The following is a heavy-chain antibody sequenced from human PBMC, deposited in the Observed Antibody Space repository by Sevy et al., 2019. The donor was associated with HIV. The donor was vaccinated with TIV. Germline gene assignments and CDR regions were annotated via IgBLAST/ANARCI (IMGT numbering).Heavy chain of an antibody. CDR3: AGGVYGSGTKGAFDI. J-gene: IGHJ3*02. Sequence: ASVKVSCKASGYTFTSYDINWVRQATGKGLEWMGWMNPNSGNTGYAKKFQGRVTITRNTSISKAYMELSSLRSEDTAVYYCAGGVYGSGTKGAFDIWGQGTMVTVSS. D-gene: IGHD3-10*01. V-gene: IGHV1-8*03. CDR1: GYTFTSYD. CDR2: MNPNSGNT.